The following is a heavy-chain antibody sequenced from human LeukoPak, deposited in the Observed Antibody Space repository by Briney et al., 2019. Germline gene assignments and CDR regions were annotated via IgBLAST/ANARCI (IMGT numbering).Heavy chain of an antibody. CDR2: INDDGSFT. Sequence: PGGSLRLSCAASGITFSGAWMHWVRQAPGKGLVWVSRINDDGSFTKYANSVKGRFAISRDNSKNTLFLQLHNLRLEDTALYYCARDLHYYVAMDVWGQGTTVTVSS. CDR3: ARDLHYYVAMDV. CDR1: GITFSGAW. V-gene: IGHV3-74*01. J-gene: IGHJ6*02. D-gene: IGHD3-10*02.